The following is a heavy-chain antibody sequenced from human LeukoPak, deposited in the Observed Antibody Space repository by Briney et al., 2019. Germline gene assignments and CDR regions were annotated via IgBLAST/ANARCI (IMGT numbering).Heavy chain of an antibody. CDR2: ISYDGSNK. D-gene: IGHD2-2*01. CDR1: GFTFSTYG. J-gene: IGHJ4*02. CDR3: AKGSPADY. V-gene: IGHV3-30*18. Sequence: PGGSLRLSCAASGFTFSTYGMHWVRQAPGKGLGWVAVISYDGSNKYYADTVKARFTISRDNSKNTLYLQMNSLRAEDTAVYYCAKGSPADYWGQGTLVTVSS.